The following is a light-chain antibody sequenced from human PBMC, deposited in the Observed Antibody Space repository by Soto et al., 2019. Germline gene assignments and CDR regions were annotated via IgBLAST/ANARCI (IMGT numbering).Light chain of an antibody. J-gene: IGKJ1*01. Sequence: EIVLTQSPGTLSLSPGERATLSCRASQSVSSSFLAWYQQKPGQAPRLLIYGASSRATGIPDRFRGSGSGTDFTLTISGLEPEDFAVYYCQQYDSSPWTFGQGTKVELK. CDR2: GAS. CDR1: QSVSSSF. V-gene: IGKV3-20*01. CDR3: QQYDSSPWT.